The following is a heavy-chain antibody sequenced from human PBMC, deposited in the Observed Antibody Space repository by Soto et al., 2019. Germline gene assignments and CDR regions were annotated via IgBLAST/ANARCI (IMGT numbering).Heavy chain of an antibody. V-gene: IGHV1-2*04. CDR3: ARTDYGDYVGAPYGMDV. Sequence: ASVKVSCKASGYTFTGYYMHWVRQAPGQGLEWMGWINPNSGGTNYAQKFQGWVTMTRDTSISTAYMELSRLRSDDTAVYYCARTDYGDYVGAPYGMDVWGQGTTVTVSS. D-gene: IGHD4-17*01. CDR1: GYTFTGYY. CDR2: INPNSGGT. J-gene: IGHJ6*02.